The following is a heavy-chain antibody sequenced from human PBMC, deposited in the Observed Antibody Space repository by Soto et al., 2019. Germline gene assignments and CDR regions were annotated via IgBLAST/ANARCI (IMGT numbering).Heavy chain of an antibody. CDR3: ARHGDPSNDY. V-gene: IGHV1-69*13. Sequence: SVKVSCKASGDTFSSYAISWLRQSPGQGLEWMGGIIPIFGTANYAQKFQGRVTITADESTSTAYMELSSLRSEDTAVYYCARHGDPSNDYWGQGTLVTVSS. J-gene: IGHJ4*02. CDR2: IIPIFGTA. CDR1: GDTFSSYA.